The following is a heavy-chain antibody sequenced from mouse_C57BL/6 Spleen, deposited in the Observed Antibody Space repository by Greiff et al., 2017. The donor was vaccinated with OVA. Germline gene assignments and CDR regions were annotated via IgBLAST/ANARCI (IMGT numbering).Heavy chain of an antibody. CDR1: GYTFTSYW. CDR2: IYPSDSET. Sequence: QVQLQQPGAELVRPGSSVKLSCKASGYTFTSYWMDWVKQRPGQGLEWIGNIYPSDSETHYNQKFKDKATLTVDKSSSTAYMQLSSLTSEDSAVYYCVRWGTTVVPFAYWGQGTLVTVSA. D-gene: IGHD1-1*01. V-gene: IGHV1-61*01. J-gene: IGHJ3*01. CDR3: VRWGTTVVPFAY.